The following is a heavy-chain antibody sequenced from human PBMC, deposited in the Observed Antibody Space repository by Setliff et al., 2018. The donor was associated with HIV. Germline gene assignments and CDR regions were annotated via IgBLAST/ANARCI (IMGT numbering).Heavy chain of an antibody. CDR1: GDSITSGDYF. Sequence: PSETLSLTCTVSGDSITSGDYFWSWIRQHPGKGLDWIGSMSYTGTTYDNPSLKSRVTISVDTSKNQFSLKLTSVTAADTAVYYCARRGAYGYDYFDYWGPGILVTVSS. D-gene: IGHD5-12*01. V-gene: IGHV4-39*01. CDR2: MSYTGTT. CDR3: ARRGAYGYDYFDY. J-gene: IGHJ4*02.